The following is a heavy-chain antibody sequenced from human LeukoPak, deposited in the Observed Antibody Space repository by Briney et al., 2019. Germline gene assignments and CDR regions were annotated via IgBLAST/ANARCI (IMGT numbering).Heavy chain of an antibody. CDR3: ARTAARRFDY. CDR2: INPTGGST. Sequence: GASVKVSCKASGYTFPSYFMHWVRQAPGQGLEWMGIINPTGGSTTYAQKFQGRVTRTRDTSTSTVYMELSSLRSDDTAVYYCARTAARRFDYWGQGTLVTVSS. CDR1: GYTFPSYF. V-gene: IGHV1-46*01. D-gene: IGHD6-6*01. J-gene: IGHJ4*02.